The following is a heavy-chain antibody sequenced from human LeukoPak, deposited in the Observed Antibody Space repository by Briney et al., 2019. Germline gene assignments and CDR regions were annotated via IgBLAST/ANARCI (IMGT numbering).Heavy chain of an antibody. CDR2: ISGSGGST. D-gene: IGHD3-10*01. CDR3: AKDGVWFGEFPFDY. CDR1: GFTFSSYA. V-gene: IGHV3-23*01. J-gene: IGHJ4*02. Sequence: GGSLRLSCAASGFTFSSYAMSWVRQAPGRGLEWVSAISGSGGSTYYADSVKGRFTTSRDNSKNTLYLQMNSLRAEDTAVYYCAKDGVWFGEFPFDYWGQGTLVTVSS.